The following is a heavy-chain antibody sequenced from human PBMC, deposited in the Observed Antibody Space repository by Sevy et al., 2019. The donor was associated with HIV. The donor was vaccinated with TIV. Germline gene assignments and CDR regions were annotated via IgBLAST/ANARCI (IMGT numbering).Heavy chain of an antibody. CDR2: IYSDGST. J-gene: IGHJ4*02. V-gene: IGHV3-66*01. D-gene: IGHD5-18*01. CDR3: ARGKSGYGYGLDY. CDR1: GFTISRYG. Sequence: GGSLRLSCAASGFTISRYGLHWVRQAPGKGLEWVSVIYSDGSTYHADSVKGRFTISRDNSKNTLYLQMNSLRVEDTAVYYCARGKSGYGYGLDYWGQGTLVTVSS.